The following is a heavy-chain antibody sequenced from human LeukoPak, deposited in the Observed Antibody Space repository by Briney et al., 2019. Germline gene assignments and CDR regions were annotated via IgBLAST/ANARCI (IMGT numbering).Heavy chain of an antibody. CDR1: GFTFSDYY. J-gene: IGHJ4*02. Sequence: GGSLRLSCAASGFTFSDYYMSWIRQAPGKGLEWVSYISSSGSTIYYADSVKGRFTISRDNAKNSLYLQMNSLRAEDTAVYYCARRYSYGVPSWDYWGQGTLVTVSS. CDR3: ARRYSYGVPSWDY. CDR2: ISSSGSTI. D-gene: IGHD5-18*01. V-gene: IGHV3-11*01.